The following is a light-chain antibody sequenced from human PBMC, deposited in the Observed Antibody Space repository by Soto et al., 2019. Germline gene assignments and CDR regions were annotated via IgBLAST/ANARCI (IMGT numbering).Light chain of an antibody. CDR2: AAS. CDR1: QSISSY. J-gene: IGKJ4*01. CDR3: QQSYSTPLT. Sequence: DIQMTQSPSSLSASVGDRVTITCRASQSISSYLNWYQQKPGKAPKLLIYAASSLQSGVPSRFSGSGSGTDFPLTISSLQPEDFATYYCQQSYSTPLTFGGGTKVPIK. V-gene: IGKV1-39*01.